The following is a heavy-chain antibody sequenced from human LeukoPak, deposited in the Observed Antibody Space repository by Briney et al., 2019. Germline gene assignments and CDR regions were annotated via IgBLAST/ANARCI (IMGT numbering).Heavy chain of an antibody. CDR1: GFTFSSYA. CDR3: ARERDGYNSDY. Sequence: GALRLSCAASGFTFSSYAMHWVRRAPGKGLEYVSAISSNGGSTYYANSVKGRFTISRDNSKNTLYLQMGSLRAEDMAVYYCARERDGYNSDYWGQGTLVTVSS. CDR2: ISSNGGST. J-gene: IGHJ4*02. D-gene: IGHD5-24*01. V-gene: IGHV3-64*01.